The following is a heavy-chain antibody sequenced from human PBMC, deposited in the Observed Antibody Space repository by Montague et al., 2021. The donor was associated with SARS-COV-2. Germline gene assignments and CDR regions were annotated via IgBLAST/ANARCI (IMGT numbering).Heavy chain of an antibody. CDR2: IYNTATST. V-gene: IGHV3-23*03. CDR3: AKVGDYFGDPKHYFDL. Sequence: RSLSLAASGFTFSRSAMTWVRQAPGKGLEWISVIYNTATSTYYADSVKGRFTISRDDSKNTLSLHMNSLRVGDTAVYYCAKVGDYFGDPKHYFDLWGPGTLVTVSS. D-gene: IGHD3-10*01. CDR1: GFTFSRSA. J-gene: IGHJ4*02.